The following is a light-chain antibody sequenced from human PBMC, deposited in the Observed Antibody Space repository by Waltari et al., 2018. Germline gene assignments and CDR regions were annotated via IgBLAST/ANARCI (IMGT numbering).Light chain of an antibody. CDR2: GNN. Sequence: QSVLTQPPSVSGAPGQRVTISCPGSSSNIGAGYDVNWYQQLPGTAPKLLIYGNNNRPSGVPDRFSGSKSGTSASLAITGLQAEDEADYYCQSYDSSLSGYVFETGTKVTVL. CDR1: SSNIGAGYD. V-gene: IGLV1-40*01. CDR3: QSYDSSLSGYV. J-gene: IGLJ1*01.